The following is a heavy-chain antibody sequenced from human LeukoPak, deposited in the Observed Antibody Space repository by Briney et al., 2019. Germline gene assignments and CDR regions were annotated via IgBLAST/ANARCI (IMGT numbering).Heavy chain of an antibody. V-gene: IGHV3-30-3*01. Sequence: GGSLRLSCAASGFTFSPYAMHWVRQAPGKGLEWVAVISYDGSNTYYADSVKGRFTISRDNSKNTLYLQMNSLRTEDTAVYYCARTVKWLSPHFDYWGQGTLVTVPS. J-gene: IGHJ4*02. CDR2: ISYDGSNT. CDR3: ARTVKWLSPHFDY. CDR1: GFTFSPYA. D-gene: IGHD3-22*01.